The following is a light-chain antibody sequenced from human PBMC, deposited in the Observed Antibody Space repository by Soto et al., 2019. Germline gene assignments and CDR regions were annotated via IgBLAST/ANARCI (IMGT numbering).Light chain of an antibody. J-gene: IGLJ1*01. CDR1: SSNIGAGYD. CDR2: GNS. CDR3: QSYDSSLSGYV. V-gene: IGLV1-40*01. Sequence: QSLLTQPPSVSGPPGQRVTISCTGSSSNIGAGYDVHWYQQLPGTAPKLLIYGNSNRPSGVPDRFSGSKSGTSASLAITGLQAEDEADYYCQSYDSSLSGYVFGTGTKLTVL.